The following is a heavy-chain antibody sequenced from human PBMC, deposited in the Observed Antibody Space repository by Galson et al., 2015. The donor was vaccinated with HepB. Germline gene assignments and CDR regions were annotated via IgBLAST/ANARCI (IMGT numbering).Heavy chain of an antibody. J-gene: IGHJ5*02. CDR1: GGSVSSGSYY. D-gene: IGHD3-22*01. CDR3: ARGAPYYDSLGWFDP. CDR2: IYYSGST. V-gene: IGHV4-61*01. Sequence: LSLTCTVSGGSVSSGSYYWSWIRQPPGKGLEWIGYIYYSGSTNYNPSLKSRVTISVDTSKNQFSLKLSSVTAADTAVYYCARGAPYYDSLGWFDPWGQGTLVTVSS.